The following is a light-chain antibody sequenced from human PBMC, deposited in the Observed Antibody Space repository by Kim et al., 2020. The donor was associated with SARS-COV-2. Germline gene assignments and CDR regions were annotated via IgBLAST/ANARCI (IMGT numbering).Light chain of an antibody. CDR2: QDN. CDR3: QAWDTYTAV. J-gene: IGLJ3*02. V-gene: IGLV3-1*01. CDR1: KLGDKY. Sequence: SYELTQPPSVSVSPGQTASITCSGDKLGDKYACWYQQKPGQSPVVLLYQDNIRPSGIPERFFGSKSGNTATLTISGTQAMDEADYYCQAWDTYTAVFGGG.